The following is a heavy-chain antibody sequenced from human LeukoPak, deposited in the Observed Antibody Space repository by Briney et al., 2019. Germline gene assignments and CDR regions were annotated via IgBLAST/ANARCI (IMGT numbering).Heavy chain of an antibody. J-gene: IGHJ4*02. CDR1: GGSFSDYN. CDR3: ARGLDLDGFDI. Sequence: SETLSLTCAVYGGSFSDYNCTWLRQSPQTGLEWIGEITDSGTTHFNPSLKSRVTISVDTAKYQFSLRLSSVTAADTAVYFCARGLDLDGFDIGGQGTLVTVSS. V-gene: IGHV4-34*01. D-gene: IGHD3-9*01. CDR2: ITDSGTT.